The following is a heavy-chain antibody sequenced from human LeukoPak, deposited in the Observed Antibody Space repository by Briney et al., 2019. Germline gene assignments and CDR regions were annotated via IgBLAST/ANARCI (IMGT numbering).Heavy chain of an antibody. CDR2: IYSGGSIT. CDR1: GFTFSSYW. V-gene: IGHV3-74*01. Sequence: PGGSLRLSCAASGFTFSSYWMHWVRQAPGKGLVWVSRIYSGGSITTYADFVKGRFTISRDNANNTLYLQMNSLRAEDTAVYYCAKYPYYDILTGPKMDVWGQGTTVTVSS. CDR3: AKYPYYDILTGPKMDV. D-gene: IGHD3-9*01. J-gene: IGHJ6*02.